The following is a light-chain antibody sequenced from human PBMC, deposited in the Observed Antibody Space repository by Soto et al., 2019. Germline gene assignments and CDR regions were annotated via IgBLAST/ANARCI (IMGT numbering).Light chain of an antibody. CDR1: SSDVGGYNY. CDR2: DVN. J-gene: IGLJ1*01. V-gene: IGLV2-14*01. Sequence: QSVLTQPASVSGSPGQSITISCTGTSSDVGGYNYVSWYQKHPGKAPKLMIYDVNNRPSGVSNRFSGSKSGNTASLTISGLQAEDEADYYCTSYKSSSTYVFGTGTKLTVL. CDR3: TSYKSSSTYV.